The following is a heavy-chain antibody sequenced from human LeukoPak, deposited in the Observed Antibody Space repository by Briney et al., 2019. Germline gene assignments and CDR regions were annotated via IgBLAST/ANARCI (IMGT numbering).Heavy chain of an antibody. J-gene: IGHJ4*02. CDR2: INPSGGST. D-gene: IGHD3-22*01. Sequence: ASVKVSCKASGYTFTSYYMHWVRQAPGQGLEWMGIINPSGGSTSYAQKFQGRVTMARDTSTSTVYMELSSLRSEDTAVYYCARVGYDSSGSQPLFDYWGQGTLVTVSS. V-gene: IGHV1-46*01. CDR3: ARVGYDSSGSQPLFDY. CDR1: GYTFTSYY.